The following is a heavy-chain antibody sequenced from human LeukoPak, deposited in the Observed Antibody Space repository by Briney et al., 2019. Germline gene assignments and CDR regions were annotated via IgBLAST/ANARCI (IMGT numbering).Heavy chain of an antibody. D-gene: IGHD2-2*01. CDR1: GFTFSSYT. CDR2: IISSGSDR. Sequence: GRSLRLSCAASGFTFSSYTMNWVRQAPGKGLEWVSSIISSGSDRYYADSVKVRFTISRENAKNSLYLQMNRLRAEDTAVYYCARDFGGYCSSSNCYLGWLDYWGQGTLVTVSS. V-gene: IGHV3-21*03. CDR3: ARDFGGYCSSSNCYLGWLDY. J-gene: IGHJ4*02.